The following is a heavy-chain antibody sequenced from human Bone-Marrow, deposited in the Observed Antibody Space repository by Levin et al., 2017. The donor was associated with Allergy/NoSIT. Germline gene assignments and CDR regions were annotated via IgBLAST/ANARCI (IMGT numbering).Heavy chain of an antibody. CDR2: IYYDGNA. V-gene: IGHV4-61*01. Sequence: SQTLSLTCTVSGNSVSSGSFFWSWIRQPPGMGLEWIGYIYYDGNAKYNSSLKSRVTISADTSKNQFSLRLRSATAADTAVYYCARSAYSGLDYWGQGTLVIVSS. D-gene: IGHD5-12*01. CDR1: GNSVSSGSFF. CDR3: ARSAYSGLDY. J-gene: IGHJ4*02.